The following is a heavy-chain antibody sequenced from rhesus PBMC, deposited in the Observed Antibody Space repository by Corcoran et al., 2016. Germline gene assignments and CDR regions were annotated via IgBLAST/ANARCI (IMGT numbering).Heavy chain of an antibody. D-gene: IGHD3-28*01. CDR1: GGSIIRNW. V-gene: IGHV4-173*01. CDR3: ASPYYYGSGYYPGFDY. CDR2: ISGSGGST. J-gene: IGHJ4*01. Sequence: QLQLQESGPGLVKPSETLSLTCALSGGSIIRNWLSWIRQPPGKGLEGMGRISGSGGSTTEHPSLKSRVTISTDTSKNQLSLKLISVTAADTAVYYCASPYYYGSGYYPGFDYWGQGVLVTVSS.